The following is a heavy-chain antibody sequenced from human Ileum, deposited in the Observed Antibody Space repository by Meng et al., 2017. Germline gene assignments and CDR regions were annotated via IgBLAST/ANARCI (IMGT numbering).Heavy chain of an antibody. CDR2: IYSSGST. V-gene: IGHV4-31*01. CDR1: GGSISSGGFY. J-gene: IGHJ4*02. CDR3: ARGPGRGSGSGSFDY. D-gene: IGHD3-10*01. Sequence: QVLLQRSGPGLVKPSQTLSLTCTVSGGSISSGGFYWSWIRQHPGKGLEWIGYIYSSGSTYYNPSLKSLVSISVDTSKNQFSLKLSSVTAADTAVYYCARGPGRGSGSGSFDYWGQGTLVTSPQ.